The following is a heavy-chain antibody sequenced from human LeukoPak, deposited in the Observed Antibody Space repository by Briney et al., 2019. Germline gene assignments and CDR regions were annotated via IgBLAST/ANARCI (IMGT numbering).Heavy chain of an antibody. CDR1: GFTFSSYA. CDR2: ISGSGGST. Sequence: PGGSLRLSCAASGFTFSSYAMSWVRQAPGKGLEWVSAISGSGGSTYYADSVKGRFTISIDNSKNTLYLQMNSLRAEDTAVYYCAKDSGYDLVGYFDYWGQGTLVTVSS. CDR3: AKDSGYDLVGYFDY. D-gene: IGHD5-12*01. J-gene: IGHJ4*02. V-gene: IGHV3-23*01.